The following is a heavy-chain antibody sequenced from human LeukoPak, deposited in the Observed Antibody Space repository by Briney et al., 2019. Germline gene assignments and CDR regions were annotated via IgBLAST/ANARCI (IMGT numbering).Heavy chain of an antibody. J-gene: IGHJ4*02. D-gene: IGHD5-12*01. V-gene: IGHV4-61*08. CDR2: IYYSGST. Sequence: PSETLSLTCTVSVDPLSTSSDYKCTWIRQPPRKGLEWIGYIYYSGSTNYNPSLQSRVTISVDTSNNQFSLKLTSATAADTDVSYRAREYSAFDYWGQGTLVTVSS. CDR1: VDPLSTSSDY. CDR3: AREYSAFDY.